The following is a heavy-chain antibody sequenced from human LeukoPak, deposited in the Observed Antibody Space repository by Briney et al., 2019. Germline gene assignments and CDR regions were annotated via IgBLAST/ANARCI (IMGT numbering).Heavy chain of an antibody. J-gene: IGHJ4*02. D-gene: IGHD3-9*01. CDR3: ARIRCGHSGSVCYNH. V-gene: IGHV4-34*01. CDR2: ISHTEGT. Sequence: KTSETLSLTCGVFGVSINDYYWSWIRQSPGKGLEWIGEISHTEGTRYNPSLESRGTMSVGTSEKQLSLKLIFVTAADTAVYYCARIRCGHSGSVCYNHWGLGTLVTVSS. CDR1: GVSINDYY.